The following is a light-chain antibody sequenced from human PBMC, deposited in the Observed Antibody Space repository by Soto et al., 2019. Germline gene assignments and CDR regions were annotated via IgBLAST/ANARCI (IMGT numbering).Light chain of an antibody. V-gene: IGKV1-39*01. CDR2: AAS. CDR1: QSIGTY. J-gene: IGKJ2*01. Sequence: DIQMTHSPSSLSAFVGDRVTITCRATQSIGTYLSWYQQKPGKAPKLLIYAASSLQSGVPSSFGGSGSGTDFTLTISSLQPEDFASYFCQQSYSTPYTFGQGTTLEIK. CDR3: QQSYSTPYT.